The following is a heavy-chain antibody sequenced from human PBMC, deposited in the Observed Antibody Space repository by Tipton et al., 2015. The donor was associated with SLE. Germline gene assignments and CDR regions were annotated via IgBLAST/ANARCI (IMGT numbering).Heavy chain of an antibody. Sequence: TLSLTCTVSGISISIGNYYWSWIRQPAGKGLEWIGHIYSNGRTDFNPSLKSRVTISADTSKNQFSLNVDSMTDADTAVYYCAREMGRWGAFDPWGQGTLVTVSS. J-gene: IGHJ5*02. CDR1: GISISIGNYY. V-gene: IGHV4-61*09. CDR3: AREMGRWGAFDP. D-gene: IGHD1-26*01. CDR2: IYSNGRT.